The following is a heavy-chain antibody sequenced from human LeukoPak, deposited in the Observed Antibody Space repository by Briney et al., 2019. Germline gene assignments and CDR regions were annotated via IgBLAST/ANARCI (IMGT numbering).Heavy chain of an antibody. CDR2: MNPGTGDT. Sequence: ASVKVSCKASGYTFTYNEVNWVRQATGQGLEWMGWMNPGTGDTSYAPRFQGRLAMTADTSIKTAYMELSGLTSDDTAVYYCARGRAAADWGQGTLVTVSS. V-gene: IGHV1-8*01. CDR1: GYTFTYNE. D-gene: IGHD2-15*01. CDR3: ARGRAAAD. J-gene: IGHJ4*02.